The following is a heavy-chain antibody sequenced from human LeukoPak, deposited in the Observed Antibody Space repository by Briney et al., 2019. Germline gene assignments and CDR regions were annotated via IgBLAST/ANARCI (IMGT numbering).Heavy chain of an antibody. J-gene: IGHJ4*02. Sequence: GGSLRLSCAAAGLTVSSNYMSWVRQAPGKGLEWVSVIFSGGSTYYADSVKGRFTISRDNSKNTLYLQMNSMRAEDTAVYYCARGGGNSEFDYWGQGTLVTVSS. CDR3: ARGGGNSEFDY. CDR2: IFSGGST. D-gene: IGHD4-23*01. V-gene: IGHV3-53*01. CDR1: GLTVSSNY.